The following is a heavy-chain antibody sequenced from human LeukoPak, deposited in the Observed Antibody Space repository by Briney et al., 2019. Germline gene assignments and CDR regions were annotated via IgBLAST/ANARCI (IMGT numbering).Heavy chain of an antibody. CDR3: AIFLMATRVHCMDV. V-gene: IGHV1-69*13. CDR2: LFPNFGKA. D-gene: IGHD2-21*01. Sequence: SVRVSCKASRDTLSSYSICWVRQPPGEGLEWVGGLFPNFGKANYAQMFRGRDTTTADVSTSTAYMELSSLRSEDTAVYYWAIFLMATRVHCMDVWGQGTTVTVSS. CDR1: RDTLSSYS. J-gene: IGHJ6*02.